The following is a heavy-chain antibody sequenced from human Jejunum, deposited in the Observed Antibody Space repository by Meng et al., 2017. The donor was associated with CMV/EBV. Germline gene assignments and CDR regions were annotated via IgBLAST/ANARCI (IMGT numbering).Heavy chain of an antibody. J-gene: IGHJ4*02. CDR2: ICNGDTT. Sequence: CAASGLTVTIGNMNCVRQAPGKGLEWISVICNGDTTDYADSVRGRFTISRDSSRNTLYLQMNNLRADDTGIYYCVVGHDSRKVAYWGQGTLVTVSS. V-gene: IGHV3-53*01. CDR3: VVGHDSRKVAY. D-gene: IGHD5-12*01. CDR1: GLTVTIGN.